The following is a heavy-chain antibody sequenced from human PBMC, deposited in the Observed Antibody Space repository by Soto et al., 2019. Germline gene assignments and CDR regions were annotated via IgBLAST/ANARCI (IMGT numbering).Heavy chain of an antibody. Sequence: EVQLVESGGGLVQPGGSLRLSCVASGFTFSTYWMSWVRQAPGKGLEWVAKIKQDGSEKYYVDSVKGRFTISRDNARNSVYLQMNSLRAEDTAVYYCARSRWDLLPGNYWGQGALVTVSS. CDR3: ARSRWDLLPGNY. D-gene: IGHD1-26*01. CDR1: GFTFSTYW. J-gene: IGHJ4*02. CDR2: IKQDGSEK. V-gene: IGHV3-7*04.